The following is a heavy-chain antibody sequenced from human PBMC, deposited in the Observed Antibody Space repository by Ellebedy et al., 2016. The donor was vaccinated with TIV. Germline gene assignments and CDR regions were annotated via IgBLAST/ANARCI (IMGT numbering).Heavy chain of an antibody. Sequence: SETLSLXXTVSGGSISSYFWSWIRQTPEKGLEWIGHFYYTGSTNYNPSLKSRVTISGDTSKNQFSLELSSVTAADTAVYYCTSWGDYGGNRHLDYWGQGTPVTVAS. CDR1: GGSISSYF. J-gene: IGHJ4*02. CDR2: FYYTGST. CDR3: TSWGDYGGNRHLDY. D-gene: IGHD4-23*01. V-gene: IGHV4-59*01.